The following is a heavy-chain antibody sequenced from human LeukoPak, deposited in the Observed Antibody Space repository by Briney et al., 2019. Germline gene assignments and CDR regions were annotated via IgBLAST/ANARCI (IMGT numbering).Heavy chain of an antibody. D-gene: IGHD4-17*01. CDR2: IHTSGDT. J-gene: IGHJ5*02. CDR1: GLTGSHNY. Sequence: GGSLRPSCAASGLTGSHNYVSWVRQAPGKGLEWVSAIHTSGDTCYADSVKGRFTISRDTSKNTLYLQINSLRVEGTAVYYCIVFGDSNHWGQGTLVTVSS. CDR3: IVFGDSNH. V-gene: IGHV3-53*01.